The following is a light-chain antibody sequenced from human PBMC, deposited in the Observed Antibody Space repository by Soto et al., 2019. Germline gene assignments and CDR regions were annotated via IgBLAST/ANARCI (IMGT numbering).Light chain of an antibody. Sequence: QSALTQPASVSGSPGQSITISCTGTSSDIGGFDYVSWYQQHPGKAPKLIISDVSDRPSGISHRFSGSKSDNTASLTISGLQAEDEDDYYCSSFSTGSSPVLFGGGTKVTVL. J-gene: IGLJ2*01. CDR3: SSFSTGSSPVL. V-gene: IGLV2-14*01. CDR1: SSDIGGFDY. CDR2: DVS.